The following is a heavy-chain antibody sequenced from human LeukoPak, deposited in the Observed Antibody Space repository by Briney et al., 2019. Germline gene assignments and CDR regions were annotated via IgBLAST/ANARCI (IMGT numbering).Heavy chain of an antibody. J-gene: IGHJ4*02. CDR1: GGSISSYY. CDR2: IYYSGST. CDR3: ARGGRIAAAGFDY. D-gene: IGHD6-13*01. Sequence: SETLSLTCTVSGGSISSYYWSWLRQPPGKGPEWIGYIYYSGSTNYNPSLKSRVTISVDTSKNQFSLKLSSVTAADTAVYYCARGGRIAAAGFDYWGQGTLVTVSS. V-gene: IGHV4-59*01.